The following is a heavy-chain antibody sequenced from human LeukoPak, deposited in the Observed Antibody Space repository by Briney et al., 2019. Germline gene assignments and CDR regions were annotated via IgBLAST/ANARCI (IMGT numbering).Heavy chain of an antibody. CDR2: IYYSGSA. D-gene: IGHD3-16*01. CDR3: AILAGDADLDWFDP. CDR1: GGSISSSSYY. Sequence: SETLSLTCTVSGGSISSSSYYWGWIRQPPGKGLEWIGSIYYSGSAYYNPSLKSRVTISVDTSKNQFSLKLSSVTAADTAVYYCAILAGDADLDWFDPWGQGTLVTVSS. V-gene: IGHV4-39*07. J-gene: IGHJ5*02.